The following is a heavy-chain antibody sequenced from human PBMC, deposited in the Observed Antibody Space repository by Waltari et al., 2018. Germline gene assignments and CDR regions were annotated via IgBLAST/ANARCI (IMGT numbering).Heavy chain of an antibody. V-gene: IGHV4-38-2*02. CDR3: ARDTPAPRITGATSVDY. J-gene: IGHJ4*02. Sequence: QVQLQESGPGLVKPSETLSLTCAVSGYSISSGYSWGWIRQPPGKGLEWIGSIYHRGSTFYNPSLKRRVTISVDTSKNQCSLKLSSVTAADMAVYYCARDTPAPRITGATSVDYWGQGTLVTVSS. D-gene: IGHD1-20*01. CDR2: IYHRGST. CDR1: GYSISSGYS.